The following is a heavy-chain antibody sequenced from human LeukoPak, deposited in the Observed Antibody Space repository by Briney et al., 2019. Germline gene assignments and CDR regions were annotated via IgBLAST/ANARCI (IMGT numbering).Heavy chain of an antibody. D-gene: IGHD3-10*01. V-gene: IGHV3-9*01. CDR2: ISWNSGSI. CDR3: AKDIVRITPSYYFAY. Sequence: SLRLSFAASVFTFDDYAMHWFRQAPGKGRAWVSGISWNSGSIVYADSVKGRFTISRDNAKNSLYLQMNSLRAEDTALYYCAKDIVRITPSYYFAYWGQGTLVTVSS. J-gene: IGHJ4*02. CDR1: VFTFDDYA.